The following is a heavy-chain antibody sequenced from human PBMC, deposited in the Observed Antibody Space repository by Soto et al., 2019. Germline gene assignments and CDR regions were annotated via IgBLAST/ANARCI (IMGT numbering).Heavy chain of an antibody. CDR2: ISFDGSNK. D-gene: IGHD3-16*01. CDR1: GFTFSSFG. CDR3: AKEDGGTKFDS. Sequence: PGGSLRLSCAASGFTFSSFGMHWVRQAPGKGLEWVAVISFDGSNKNYADSVKGRYTISRDNSKKTLYLQMNSLRPEDTAVYYCAKEDGGTKFDSWGQGMLVTVSS. V-gene: IGHV3-30*18. J-gene: IGHJ4*02.